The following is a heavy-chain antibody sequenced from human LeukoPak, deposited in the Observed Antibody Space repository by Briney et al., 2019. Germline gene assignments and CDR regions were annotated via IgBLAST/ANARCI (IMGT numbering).Heavy chain of an antibody. CDR3: ARPVGATYYFDY. J-gene: IGHJ4*02. V-gene: IGHV4-59*01. CDR2: IYYSGST. Sequence: SETLSLTCTVSGGSISSYYWSWIRQPPGKGLEWIGYIYYSGSTNYNPSLKSRVTISVDTSKNQFSLKLSSVTAADTAVYYCARPVGATYYFDYWGQGTLVTVSS. D-gene: IGHD1-26*01. CDR1: GGSISSYY.